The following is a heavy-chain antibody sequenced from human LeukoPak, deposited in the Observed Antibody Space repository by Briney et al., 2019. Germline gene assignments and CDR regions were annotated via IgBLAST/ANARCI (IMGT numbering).Heavy chain of an antibody. V-gene: IGHV5-51*01. J-gene: IGHJ5*02. CDR2: IYPGDSET. CDR1: GSSFTLYW. D-gene: IGHD1-1*01. Sequence: GASLKISCKGSGSSFTLYWIGWVRQMRGKGLEWMGIIYPGDSETRYGPSFQGQVTISADKSSRTAYLQWSSLKASDTAIYYCARLTTPAGDGDWFDPWGQGTLVTVSS. CDR3: ARLTTPAGDGDWFDP.